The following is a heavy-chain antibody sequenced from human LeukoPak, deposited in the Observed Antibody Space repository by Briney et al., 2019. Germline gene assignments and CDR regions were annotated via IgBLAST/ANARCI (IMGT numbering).Heavy chain of an antibody. D-gene: IGHD6-13*01. Sequence: GGSLPLPCTASGFTLGDYAMSWGRQPPGKGLEWVSTLSRSGSDTHYADSGKGRFTIFRDNSKITLYLQMSSLRAEDTAVYYCAKGSLGSWYYVDYWGQGTLVTVSS. J-gene: IGHJ4*02. CDR3: AKGSLGSWYYVDY. V-gene: IGHV3-23*01. CDR1: GFTLGDYA. CDR2: LSRSGSDT.